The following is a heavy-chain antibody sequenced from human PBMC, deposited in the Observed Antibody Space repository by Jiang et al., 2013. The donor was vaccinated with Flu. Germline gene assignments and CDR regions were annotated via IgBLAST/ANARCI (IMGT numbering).Heavy chain of an antibody. D-gene: IGHD2-21*01. Sequence: GLVKPSETLSLTCTVSGGSISSYYWSWIRQPPGKGLEWIGYVYYSGSTNYNPSLKSRVTISVDTSKNQFSLKLSSVTAADTAVYYCARGEVIAPYFDYWGQGTLVTVSS. CDR1: GGSISSYY. V-gene: IGHV4-59*01. CDR2: VYYSGST. J-gene: IGHJ4*02. CDR3: ARGEVIAPYFDY.